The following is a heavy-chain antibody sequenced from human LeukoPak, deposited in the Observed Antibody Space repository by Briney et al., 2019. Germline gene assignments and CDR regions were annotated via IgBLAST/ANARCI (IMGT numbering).Heavy chain of an antibody. J-gene: IGHJ5*02. CDR3: ATDVSSTFPNWFYP. CDR1: GDSISSRTYY. V-gene: IGHV4-31*03. D-gene: IGHD6-6*01. CDR2: IWNSGST. Sequence: SETLSLTCSVSGDSISSRTYYWTWIRQHREKGLEWIEYIWNSGSTNNNPSLNIRVTISVDTSKNQFSLKLTSVTAADTAVYYCATDVSSTFPNWFYPWGQGILVIVSS.